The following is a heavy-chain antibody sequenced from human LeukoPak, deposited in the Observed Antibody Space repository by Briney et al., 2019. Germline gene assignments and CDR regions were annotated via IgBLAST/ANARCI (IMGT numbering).Heavy chain of an antibody. CDR2: IKSNFDGGTT. J-gene: IGHJ4*02. CDR1: GFTFSNYD. D-gene: IGHD3-10*01. Sequence: GGSLRLSCAASGFTFSNYDMRWVRQAPGKGLEWVGRIKSNFDGGTTDYAAPVKGRFSVSRDDSKNTLVLQMNSLKTEDTAVYYCVTVQFARTMSFDYWGQGTLVTVSS. CDR3: VTVQFARTMSFDY. V-gene: IGHV3-15*01.